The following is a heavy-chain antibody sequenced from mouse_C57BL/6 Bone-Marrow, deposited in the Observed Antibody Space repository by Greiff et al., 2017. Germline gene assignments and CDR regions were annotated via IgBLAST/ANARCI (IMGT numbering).Heavy chain of an antibody. J-gene: IGHJ2*01. V-gene: IGHV1-26*01. CDR3: AREPHYYGSSYEGY. CDR2: INPNNGGT. D-gene: IGHD1-1*01. CDR1: GYTFTDYY. Sequence: EVQLQQSGPELVKPGASVKISCKASGYTFTDYYMNWVKQSHGKSLEWIGDINPNNGGTSYNQKFKGKATLTVDKSSSTAYMELRSLTSEDSAVYYCAREPHYYGSSYEGYWGQGTTLTVSS.